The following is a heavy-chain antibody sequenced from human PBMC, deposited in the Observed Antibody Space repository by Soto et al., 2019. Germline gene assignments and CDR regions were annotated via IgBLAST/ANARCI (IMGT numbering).Heavy chain of an antibody. V-gene: IGHV3-23*01. CDR2: ISGSGGST. D-gene: IGHD2-2*01. Sequence: GGSLRLSCAASGFRFSNYAMSWVRQAPGKGLEWVSGISGSGGSTYYADSVKGRFTISRDNSKNTLYLQMNSLRAEDTAVYYCAKDPYCTSTRCYMDVWGQGTTVTVSS. CDR3: AKDPYCTSTRCYMDV. CDR1: GFRFSNYA. J-gene: IGHJ6*02.